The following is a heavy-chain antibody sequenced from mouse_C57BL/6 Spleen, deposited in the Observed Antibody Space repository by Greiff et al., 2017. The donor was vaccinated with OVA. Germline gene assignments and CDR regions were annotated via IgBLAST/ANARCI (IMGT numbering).Heavy chain of an antibody. CDR1: GFTFSSYA. Sequence: EVKLMESGEGLVKPGGSLKLSCAASGFTFSSYALSWVRQTPEKRLEWVAYFSSGGDYIYYADSVKGRFTISRDNARNNLYLQMSSMKSEDTAMYYCTRDATTVVATDYAMDYWGQGTSVTVSS. V-gene: IGHV5-9-1*02. CDR3: TRDATTVVATDYAMDY. J-gene: IGHJ4*01. D-gene: IGHD1-1*01. CDR2: FSSGGDYI.